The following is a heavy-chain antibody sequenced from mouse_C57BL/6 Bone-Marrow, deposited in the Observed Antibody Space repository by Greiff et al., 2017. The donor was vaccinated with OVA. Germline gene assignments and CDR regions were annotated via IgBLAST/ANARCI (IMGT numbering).Heavy chain of an antibody. CDR2: IYPGSGST. CDR1: GYTFTSYW. Sequence: VQLQQPGAELVKPGASVKMSCKASGYTFTSYWITWVKQRPGQGLEWIGDIYPGSGSTNYNEKFKSKATLTVDTSSSTAYMQLSSLTSEDAAVYYCARYGIYYGNFDWYFDVWGTGTTVTVSS. CDR3: ARYGIYYGNFDWYFDV. V-gene: IGHV1-55*01. D-gene: IGHD2-1*01. J-gene: IGHJ1*03.